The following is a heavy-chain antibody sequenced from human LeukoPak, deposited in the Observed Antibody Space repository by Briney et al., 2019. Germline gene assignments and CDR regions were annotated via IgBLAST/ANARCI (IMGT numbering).Heavy chain of an antibody. CDR3: ARVFWSGYGPTPTYYYGMDV. J-gene: IGHJ6*02. D-gene: IGHD3-3*01. V-gene: IGHV1-18*01. Sequence: GASVTVSFTASGYTFTIYGISWVRQAPGQGLEWMGWISAYNGKTNYAQKHQGRVTMTTDTSAGTSYMELRSLRSDDTAVYYCARVFWSGYGPTPTYYYGMDVWGQGTTVTVSS. CDR1: GYTFTIYG. CDR2: ISAYNGKT.